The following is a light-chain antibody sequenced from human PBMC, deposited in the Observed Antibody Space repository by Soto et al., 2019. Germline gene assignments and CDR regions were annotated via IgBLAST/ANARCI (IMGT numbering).Light chain of an antibody. CDR2: AAS. CDR3: QQYNNWPFA. CDR1: QSIGST. J-gene: IGKJ3*01. Sequence: EIVMTQSPATLSVSPGERATLSCRASQSIGSTLAWYQQKPGQAPRLLIYAASTRATGIPVRFSGSGSGTEVTITINCLQYDDLTVYYWQQYNNWPFAFGPGPKVDIK. V-gene: IGKV3-15*01.